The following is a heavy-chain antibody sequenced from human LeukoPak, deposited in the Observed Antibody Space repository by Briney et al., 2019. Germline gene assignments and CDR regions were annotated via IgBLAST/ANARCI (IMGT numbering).Heavy chain of an antibody. D-gene: IGHD3-10*01. CDR1: GGSISSYY. Sequence: SETLSLTCTFSGGSISSYYWSWIRQPPGKGLEWIGYIYYSGSTNYNPSLKSRVTISVDTSKNQFSLKLSSVTAADTAVYYCARVVGYGSGSYRTEYFQHWGQGTLVTVSS. CDR3: ARVVGYGSGSYRTEYFQH. V-gene: IGHV4-59*01. J-gene: IGHJ1*01. CDR2: IYYSGST.